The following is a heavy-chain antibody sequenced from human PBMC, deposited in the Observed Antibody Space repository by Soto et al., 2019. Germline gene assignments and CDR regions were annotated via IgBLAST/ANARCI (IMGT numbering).Heavy chain of an antibody. V-gene: IGHV1-3*01. D-gene: IGHD4-17*01. J-gene: IGHJ4*02. CDR3: ARDHGDYDYFDY. CDR2: IHANNGTT. CDR1: GYIFTSYS. Sequence: ASVKVSCKTSGYIFTSYSMHWVRQAPGQRLEWMGWIHANNGTTKYSQTFQGRVTITRDTSASIAYMELSSLRSEDTAVYYCARDHGDYDYFDYWGQGTLVTVSS.